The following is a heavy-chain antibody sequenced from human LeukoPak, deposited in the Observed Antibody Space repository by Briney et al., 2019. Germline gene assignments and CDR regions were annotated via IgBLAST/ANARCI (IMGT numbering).Heavy chain of an antibody. D-gene: IGHD4-11*01. V-gene: IGHV1-18*01. CDR2: ISAYTGNT. J-gene: IGHJ5*02. CDR1: GYTFTSYG. Sequence: GAPVKVSCKASGYTFTSYGISWVRQAPGQGLEWMGWISAYTGNTNYAQKLQGRVTMTADTSTSTAYMELRSLRSDDTAVYYCARTTITTGVFDPWGQGTLVTVSS. CDR3: ARTTITTGVFDP.